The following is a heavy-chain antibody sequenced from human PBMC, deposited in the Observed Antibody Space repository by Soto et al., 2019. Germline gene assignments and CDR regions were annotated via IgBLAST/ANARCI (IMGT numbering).Heavy chain of an antibody. V-gene: IGHV4-30-2*01. CDR1: GGSISSGGYS. J-gene: IGHJ5*01. D-gene: IGHD3-10*01. CDR2: IYHSGST. Sequence: SETLSLTCAVSGGSISSGGYSWSWIRQPPGKGLEWIGYIYHSGSTYYNPSLKSRVTISVDRSKNQFSLKLSSVTAADTAVYYCARSGDYGSGSYPPNWFDSWGQGTLVTVSS. CDR3: ARSGDYGSGSYPPNWFDS.